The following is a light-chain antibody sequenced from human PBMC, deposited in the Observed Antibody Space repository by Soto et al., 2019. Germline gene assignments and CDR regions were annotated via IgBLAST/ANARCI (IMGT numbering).Light chain of an antibody. CDR2: DVS. CDR3: SSYTSSSTLV. V-gene: IGLV2-14*01. J-gene: IGLJ1*01. CDR1: SSDVGGHNS. Sequence: QSALTQPASVSGSPGQSTTISCTGTSSDVGGHNSVAWYQHNPGKAPRLMIYDVSNRPSGVSSRFSGSKSGNTASLSISGLQAEDEADYYCSSYTSSSTLVFGTGTKVTVL.